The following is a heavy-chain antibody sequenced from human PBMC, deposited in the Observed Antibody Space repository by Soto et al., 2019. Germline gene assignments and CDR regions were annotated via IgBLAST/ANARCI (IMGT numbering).Heavy chain of an antibody. V-gene: IGHV5-10-1*01. CDR2: IDPSDSYL. Sequence: GESLKISCKVSGYTFTNNWISWVRQMPGKGLEWMGRIDPSDSYLNYSPSFQGHVTISAGKSTNTAYLHFSSLKASDTAVYYCARHRGFGLRSYIDHWGQGTLVTVSS. CDR3: ARHRGFGLRSYIDH. CDR1: GYTFTNNW. J-gene: IGHJ5*02. D-gene: IGHD3-10*01.